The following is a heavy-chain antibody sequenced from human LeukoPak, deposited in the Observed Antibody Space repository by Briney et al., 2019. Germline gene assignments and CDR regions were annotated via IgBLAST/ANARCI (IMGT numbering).Heavy chain of an antibody. Sequence: AASVKVSCKASGYTFTSYDINWVRQATGQGLEWMGWMNPNSGNTGYAQKFQGRVTMTEDTSTDTAYMELSSLRSEDTAVYYCATGYNCSGGSCYSFHYYYGMDVWGQGTTVTVSS. CDR1: GYTFTSYD. J-gene: IGHJ6*02. CDR2: MNPNSGNT. V-gene: IGHV1-8*01. D-gene: IGHD2-15*01. CDR3: ATGYNCSGGSCYSFHYYYGMDV.